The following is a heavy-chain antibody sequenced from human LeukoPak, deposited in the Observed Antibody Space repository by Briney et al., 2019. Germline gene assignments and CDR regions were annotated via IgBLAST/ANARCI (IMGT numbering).Heavy chain of an antibody. D-gene: IGHD3-9*01. J-gene: IGHJ6*02. CDR1: GGSISSGGYY. V-gene: IGHV4-31*03. Sequence: PSETLSLTCTVSGGSISSGGYYWSWIRQHPGKGLEWIGYIYYSGSTYYNPSLKSRVTISVDTSKNQFSLKLSSVTAADTAVYYCARVLYPYYDILTGLSPYYGMDVWGQGTTVTVSS. CDR2: IYYSGST. CDR3: ARVLYPYYDILTGLSPYYGMDV.